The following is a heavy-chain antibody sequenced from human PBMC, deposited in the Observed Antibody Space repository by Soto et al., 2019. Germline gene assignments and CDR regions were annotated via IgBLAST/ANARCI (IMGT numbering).Heavy chain of an antibody. CDR3: ASRAVAGTVVSDY. J-gene: IGHJ4*02. CDR1: GFTFSSYG. CDR2: ISYDGSNK. D-gene: IGHD6-19*01. V-gene: IGHV3-30*03. Sequence: QVQLVESGGGVVQPGRSLRLSCAASGFTFSSYGMHWVRQAPGKGLEWVAVISYDGSNKYYADSVKGRFTISRDNSKNTLYLQMNSLRAEDTAVYYCASRAVAGTVVSDYWGQGTLVTVSS.